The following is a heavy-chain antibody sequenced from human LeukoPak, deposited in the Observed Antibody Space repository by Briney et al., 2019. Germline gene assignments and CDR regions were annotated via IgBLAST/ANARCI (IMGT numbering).Heavy chain of an antibody. CDR3: AKDHTHPYPNDAFDI. CDR1: GFSFNNYA. V-gene: IGHV3-23*01. J-gene: IGHJ3*02. Sequence: PGGSLRLSCAASGFSFNNYAMSWVRQAPGTGLEWVSDISDSGESIHYADSVKGRFTISRDNSKNTLYLQMSSLRAEDTAVYYCAKDHTHPYPNDAFDIWGQGTMVTVSS. CDR2: ISDSGESI.